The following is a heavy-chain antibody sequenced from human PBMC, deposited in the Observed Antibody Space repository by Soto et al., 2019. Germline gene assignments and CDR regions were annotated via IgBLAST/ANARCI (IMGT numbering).Heavy chain of an antibody. CDR2: IWENGSTN. D-gene: IGHD1-26*01. CDR1: GFTFNNYG. Sequence: QVQLVESGGGVVQPGRSLTLSCAASGFTFNNYGMHWVRQAPGKGLEWVAIIWENGSTNYYADSVKGRFTISRDTSKSTRYLQMNSLRAEDTAIYFCARDGNRVGRLNWFDSWGQGTLVTVSS. V-gene: IGHV3-33*01. J-gene: IGHJ5*01. CDR3: ARDGNRVGRLNWFDS.